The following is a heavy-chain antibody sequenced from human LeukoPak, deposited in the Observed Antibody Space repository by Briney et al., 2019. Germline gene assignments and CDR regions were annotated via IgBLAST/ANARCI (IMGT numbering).Heavy chain of an antibody. D-gene: IGHD6-6*01. CDR3: ARDSSSSGRGYYYYGMDV. Sequence: PGGSLRLSCAASGFTFSNYWMHWVRHAPGKGLVWVSRIHSGGSSTTSADSVKGRFTISRDNSKNTLYLQMNSLRAEDTAVYYCARDSSSSGRGYYYYGMDVWGQGTTVTVYS. V-gene: IGHV3-74*01. CDR2: IHSGGSST. CDR1: GFTFSNYW. J-gene: IGHJ6*02.